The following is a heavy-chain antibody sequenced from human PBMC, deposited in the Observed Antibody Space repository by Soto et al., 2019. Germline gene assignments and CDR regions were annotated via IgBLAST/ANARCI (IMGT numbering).Heavy chain of an antibody. Sequence: KGLEWVSSVSGSRGSTYYADAVKGRFTVSRDNSKNTLYLQMNSLRAEDTAVYYFFFHAEAGIRDCSTVSAFLLNRSFDL. V-gene: IGHV3-23*01. J-gene: IGHJ2*01. CDR3: FFHAEAGIRDCSTVSAFLLNRSFDL. D-gene: IGHD3-9*01. CDR2: VSGSRGST.